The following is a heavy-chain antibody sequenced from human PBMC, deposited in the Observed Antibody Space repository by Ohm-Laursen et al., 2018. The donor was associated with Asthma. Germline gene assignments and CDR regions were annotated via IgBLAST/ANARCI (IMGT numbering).Heavy chain of an antibody. CDR1: GFTFDDYA. J-gene: IGHJ4*02. CDR2: INWNGGVT. CDR3: AKEYSSRRLRGLMNF. V-gene: IGHV3-9*01. Sequence: SQRLSCAASGFTFDDYALHWVRQVPGKGLEWVSSINWNGGVTDYADSVRGRFSISRDNAKNSLYLQMNNLRGDDSGFYFCAKEYSSRRLRGLMNFWGQGTQVTVSS. D-gene: IGHD3-10*01.